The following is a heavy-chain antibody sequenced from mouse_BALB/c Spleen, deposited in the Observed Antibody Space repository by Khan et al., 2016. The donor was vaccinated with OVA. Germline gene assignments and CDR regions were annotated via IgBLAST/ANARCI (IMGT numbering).Heavy chain of an antibody. J-gene: IGHJ2*01. V-gene: IGHV1-7*01. CDR2: INPSTGYT. CDR3: SRLGSSYGTTFVY. CDR1: GYTFANYW. D-gene: IGHD1-1*01. Sequence: QVQLQQSGAELAKPGASVKMSCKASGYTFANYWMHWVKQRPGQGLDWIGYINPSTGYTDYNQKFKDKATLTADKSSSTAYMQLSSLTSEDSAVYYCSRLGSSYGTTFVYLGQCTTLTVSS.